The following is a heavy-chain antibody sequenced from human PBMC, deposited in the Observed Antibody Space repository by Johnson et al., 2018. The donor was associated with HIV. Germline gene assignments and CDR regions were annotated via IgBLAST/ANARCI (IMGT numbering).Heavy chain of an antibody. CDR1: GFTFSSYW. CDR3: ARGGLLLDPGAAVGDAFDI. J-gene: IGHJ3*02. D-gene: IGHD2-8*02. Sequence: VQLVESGGGLVQPGGSLRLSCAASGFTFSSYWVHWVRQAPGKGLVWVSRINSDGSSTSYADSVKGRFTISRDNAKNTLYLQMNSLRAEDTAVYYCARGGLLLDPGAAVGDAFDIWGQGTMVTVSS. CDR2: INSDGSST. V-gene: IGHV3-74*02.